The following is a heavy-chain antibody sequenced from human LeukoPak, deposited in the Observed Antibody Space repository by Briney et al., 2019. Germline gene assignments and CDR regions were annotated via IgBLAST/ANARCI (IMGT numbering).Heavy chain of an antibody. J-gene: IGHJ4*02. CDR2: INPNSGGT. CDR3: ARGPIVVAITVQSPRDY. CDR1: GYTFTGYY. D-gene: IGHD3-22*01. Sequence: ASVKVSCKASGYTFTGYYMHWVRQAPGQGLEWMGWINPNSGGTNYAQKFQGRVTMTRDTSISTAYMELSRLRSDDTAVYYCARGPIVVAITVQSPRDYWGQGTLVTVSS. V-gene: IGHV1-2*02.